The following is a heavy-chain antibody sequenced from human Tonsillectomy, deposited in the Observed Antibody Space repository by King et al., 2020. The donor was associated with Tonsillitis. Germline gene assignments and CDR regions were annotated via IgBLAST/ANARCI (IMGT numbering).Heavy chain of an antibody. V-gene: IGHV1-2*02. Sequence: QLVQSGAEVKKPGASVKVSCKASGYTFTGYYMHWVRQAPGQGLEWMGWINPNSGGTYCAQKFQGRVTMTRDTSISTAYMELSRLRSDDTAVYYCARSIAAVYWFDPWGQGTLVTVSS. D-gene: IGHD6-13*01. CDR2: INPNSGGT. CDR3: ARSIAAVYWFDP. J-gene: IGHJ5*02. CDR1: GYTFTGYY.